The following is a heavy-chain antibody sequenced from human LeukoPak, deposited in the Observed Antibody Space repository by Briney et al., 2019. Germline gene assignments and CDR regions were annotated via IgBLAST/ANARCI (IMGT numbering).Heavy chain of an antibody. V-gene: IGHV3-20*04. D-gene: IGHD3-22*01. CDR3: ARDKVYYDSSGYYNWFDP. Sequence: GGSLRLSCAASGFTFDDYGMSWVRQAPGKGLEWVSGINWNGGSTGYADSVKGRFTISRDNAKNSLYLQMNSLRAEDTALYYCARDKVYYDSSGYYNWFDPWGQGTLVSVSS. J-gene: IGHJ5*02. CDR1: GFTFDDYG. CDR2: INWNGGST.